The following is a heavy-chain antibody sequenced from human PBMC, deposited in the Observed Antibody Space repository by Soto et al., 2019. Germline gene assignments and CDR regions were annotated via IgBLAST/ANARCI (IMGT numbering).Heavy chain of an antibody. D-gene: IGHD3-22*01. V-gene: IGHV1-18*01. CDR1: GYTFTSHG. CDR3: ARVGYYDSSGYYLVGYFDY. Sequence: ASVKVSCKASGYTFTSHGISWVRQAPGKRLEWMGWISAYNGNTNYAQKLQGRVTMTTDTSTSTAYMELRSLRSDDTAVYYCARVGYYDSSGYYLVGYFDYWGQGTLVTVSS. J-gene: IGHJ4*02. CDR2: ISAYNGNT.